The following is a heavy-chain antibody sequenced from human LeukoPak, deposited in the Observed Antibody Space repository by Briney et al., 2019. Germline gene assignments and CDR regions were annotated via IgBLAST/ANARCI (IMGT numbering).Heavy chain of an antibody. CDR2: IRYDGSNK. D-gene: IGHD2-2*01. CDR1: GFTFSSYG. J-gene: IGHJ4*02. CDR3: ARLRGPHKSYCSSTSCYVFRPPHLDY. V-gene: IGHV3-30*02. Sequence: GGSLRLSCAASGFTFSSYGMHWVRPAPGKGLEWVAFIRYDGSNKYYADSVKGRFTISRDNAKNSLYLQMNSLRAEDTAVYYCARLRGPHKSYCSSTSCYVFRPPHLDYWGQGTLVTVSS.